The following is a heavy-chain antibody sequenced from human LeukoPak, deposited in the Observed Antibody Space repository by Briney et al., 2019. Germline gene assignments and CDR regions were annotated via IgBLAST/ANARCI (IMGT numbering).Heavy chain of an antibody. Sequence: SVKVSCKASGGTFSSYAISWVRQAPGQGLEWMGGIIPIFGTANYAQKFQGRVTITTDESTSTAYMELSSLRSEDTAVYYCARAGSPPVIDYYFDYWGQGTLVTVSS. CDR3: ARAGSPPVIDYYFDY. J-gene: IGHJ4*02. CDR1: GGTFSSYA. V-gene: IGHV1-69*05. CDR2: IIPIFGTA. D-gene: IGHD2-21*01.